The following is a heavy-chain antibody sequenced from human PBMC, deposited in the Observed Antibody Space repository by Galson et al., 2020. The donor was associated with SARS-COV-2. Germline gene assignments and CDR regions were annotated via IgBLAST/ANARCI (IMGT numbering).Heavy chain of an antibody. CDR1: GTSFSNYA. J-gene: IGHJ4*02. Sequence: GGSLRLSFVVSGTSFSNYAMSWVRQAPGKGPEWVSGISSNGGDTFYVGSVKGRFTISRDNSKDTVYLQMNSLRAEDTAVYYCARDSGWLSVNWGQGTLVTVSS. V-gene: IGHV3-23*01. CDR2: ISSNGGDT. D-gene: IGHD6-19*01. CDR3: ARDSGWLSVN.